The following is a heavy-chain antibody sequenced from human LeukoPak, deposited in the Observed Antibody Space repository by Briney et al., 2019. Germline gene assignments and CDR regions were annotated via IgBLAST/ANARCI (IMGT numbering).Heavy chain of an antibody. Sequence: ASVKVSCMASGYTFTSYGISWVRQAPGQGLEWMGWISADNGNTNYTQKLQGRATMATDTSTRTAYMELSSLTSDDTAVYYCARATYYYGSGSYLSWFDPWGQGTLVTVSS. V-gene: IGHV1-18*01. CDR2: ISADNGNT. J-gene: IGHJ5*02. CDR3: ARATYYYGSGSYLSWFDP. D-gene: IGHD3-10*01. CDR1: GYTFTSYG.